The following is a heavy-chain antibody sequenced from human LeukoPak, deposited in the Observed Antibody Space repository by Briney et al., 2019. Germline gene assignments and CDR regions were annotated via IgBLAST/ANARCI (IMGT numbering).Heavy chain of an antibody. J-gene: IGHJ4*02. CDR2: ISYDGSDK. CDR1: RFTFSNYV. Sequence: GGSLRLSCAASRFTFSNYVMHWVRQAPGKGLEWVAVISYDGSDKYYADSVKGRFTISRDNAKNSLYLQMNSLRAEDTAVYYCARGRLMGSGLPAIDYWGQGTLVTVSS. D-gene: IGHD3-10*01. V-gene: IGHV3-30*03. CDR3: ARGRLMGSGLPAIDY.